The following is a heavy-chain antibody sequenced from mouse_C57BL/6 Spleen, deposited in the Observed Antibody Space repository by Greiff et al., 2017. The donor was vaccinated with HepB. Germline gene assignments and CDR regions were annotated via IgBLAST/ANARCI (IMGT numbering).Heavy chain of an antibody. CDR1: GYTFTSYW. CDR2: IDPSDSYT. J-gene: IGHJ4*01. D-gene: IGHD3-3*01. CDR3: ARRAGYYYAMDY. V-gene: IGHV1-50*01. Sequence: VQLQQPGAELVKPGASVKLSCKASGYTFTSYWMQWVKQRPGQGLEWIGEIDPSDSYTNYNQKFKGKATLTVDTSSSTAYMQLSSLTSEDSAVYYWARRAGYYYAMDYWGQGTSVTVSS.